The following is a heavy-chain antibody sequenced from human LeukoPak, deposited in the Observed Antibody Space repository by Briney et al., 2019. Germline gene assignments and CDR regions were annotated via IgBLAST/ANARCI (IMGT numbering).Heavy chain of an antibody. J-gene: IGHJ4*02. Sequence: GGSLRLSCAASGFIFSNHWMIWVRLAPGKGLLWVSRIDPDGVNTHYADSVKGRFTISRDNAKNSLFLQMNSLRAEDTALYYCARHLIGDTNGYYLGTYEHWGQGSLVTVSS. D-gene: IGHD3-22*01. CDR3: ARHLIGDTNGYYLGTYEH. V-gene: IGHV3-74*01. CDR2: IDPDGVNT. CDR1: GFIFSNHW.